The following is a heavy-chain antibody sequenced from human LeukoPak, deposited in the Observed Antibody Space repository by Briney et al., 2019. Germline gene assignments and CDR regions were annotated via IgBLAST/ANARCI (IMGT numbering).Heavy chain of an antibody. CDR1: GFTFSSYA. V-gene: IGHV3-30*04. J-gene: IGHJ4*02. D-gene: IGHD6-19*01. CDR2: ISYDGSNK. CDR3: AKGTGSSGRYPALDY. Sequence: PGGSLRLSCAASGFTFSSYAMHWVRQAPGKGLEWVAVISYDGSNKYYADSVKGRFTISRDNAKNSLYLQMNSLRAEDTALYYCAKGTGSSGRYPALDYWGQGTLVTVSS.